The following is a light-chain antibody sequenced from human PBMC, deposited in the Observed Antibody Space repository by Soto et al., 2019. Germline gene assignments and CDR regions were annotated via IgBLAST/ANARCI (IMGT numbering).Light chain of an antibody. Sequence: AIRMTQSPSSFSASTGDRVTITCRASQGISTYVAWYQQQPGKAPKLLIYGASSLQSGVPSRFSGSGSGTDFTLTFSRLQSEDFATYYCQQYYNYPITFGQGTRLEIK. CDR3: QQYYNYPIT. J-gene: IGKJ5*01. CDR1: QGISTY. CDR2: GAS. V-gene: IGKV1-8*01.